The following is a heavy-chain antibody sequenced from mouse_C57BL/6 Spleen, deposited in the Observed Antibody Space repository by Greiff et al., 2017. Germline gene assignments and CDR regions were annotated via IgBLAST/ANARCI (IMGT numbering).Heavy chain of an antibody. J-gene: IGHJ1*03. CDR2: IYPGSGNT. V-gene: IGHV1-76*01. Sequence: QVQLQQSGAELVRPGASVKLSCKASGYTFTDYYINWVKQRPGQGLEWIARIYPGSGNTYYNEKFKGKATLTAEKSSSTAYMQLSSLTSEDSAVYFCARNHYYYGSSRGYFDVWGTGTTVTVSS. CDR3: ARNHYYYGSSRGYFDV. D-gene: IGHD1-1*01. CDR1: GYTFTDYY.